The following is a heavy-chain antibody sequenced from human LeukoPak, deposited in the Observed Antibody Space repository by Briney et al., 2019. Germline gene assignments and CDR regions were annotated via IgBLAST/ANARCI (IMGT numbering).Heavy chain of an antibody. V-gene: IGHV4-61*10. CDR3: ARMPRYSYGTLDY. CDR1: GGSINSGTDY. CDR2: TFSSGAT. J-gene: IGHJ4*02. Sequence: TSETLSLTCTVSGGSINSGTDYWSWIRQPAGKALEWIGHTFSSGATNYNPSLKSRVTISVDTSKNQFSLKLSSVTAADTAVYYCARMPRYSYGTLDYWGQGTLVTVPS. D-gene: IGHD5-18*01.